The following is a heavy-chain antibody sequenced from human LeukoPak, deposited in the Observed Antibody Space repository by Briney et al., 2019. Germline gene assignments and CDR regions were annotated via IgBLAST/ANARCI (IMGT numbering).Heavy chain of an antibody. CDR1: GGTFIIYA. J-gene: IGHJ4*02. V-gene: IGHV1-69*13. Sequence: SVKVSCKASGGTFIIYAISWVRQAPGQGLEWMGGIIPIFGTANYAQKFQGRVTITADESTSTAYMELSSLRSEDTAVYYCAAVVPAVMGYFDYWGQGTLVTVSS. CDR3: AAVVPAVMGYFDY. D-gene: IGHD2-2*01. CDR2: IIPIFGTA.